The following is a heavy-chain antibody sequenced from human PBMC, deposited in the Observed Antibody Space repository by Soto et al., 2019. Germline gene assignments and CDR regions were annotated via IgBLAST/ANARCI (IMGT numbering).Heavy chain of an antibody. V-gene: IGHV1-46*01. CDR2: VNPSVGST. CDR1: GYNFIRYY. Sequence: GASVKVSCKASGYNFIRYYLHCVRQAPGQGLEWMGIVNPSVGSTVYAQKFQGRVIMTRDTSTTTLYMELSSLRSDDTAVYYCARGEYHWNDPGFDYWGPGTLVTVSS. D-gene: IGHD1-20*01. CDR3: ARGEYHWNDPGFDY. J-gene: IGHJ4*02.